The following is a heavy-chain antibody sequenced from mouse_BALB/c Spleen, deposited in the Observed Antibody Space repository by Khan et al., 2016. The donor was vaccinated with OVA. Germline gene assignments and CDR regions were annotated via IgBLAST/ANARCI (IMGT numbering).Heavy chain of an antibody. J-gene: IGHJ4*01. CDR3: ARRATGYTMDS. V-gene: IGHV1-4*01. Sequence: QVQLQQSGAELARPGASVRMSCKASGYTFTSNTMHWIKQRPGQGLEWIGYINPRSGYTNYNQNFKDKATLTADKSSSTAYMQLSSLTSEDSAVYCCARRATGYTMDSWGQGTSVTVSA. CDR2: INPRSGYT. CDR1: GYTFTSNT.